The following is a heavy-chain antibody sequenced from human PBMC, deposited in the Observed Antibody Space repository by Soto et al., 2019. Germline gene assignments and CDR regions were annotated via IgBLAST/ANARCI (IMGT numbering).Heavy chain of an antibody. D-gene: IGHD3-10*01. V-gene: IGHV4-39*01. Sequence: PSETLSLTCTVSNGSISSAIYYWGWIRRPPGKGLEWIGSIYHSGSTYYNPSLQGRVTISVDTSKNQFSLKLSSVTAADTAVYFCAGRSSLASVQVYFGEISNYNWFDPWGQGTLVTVSS. CDR1: NGSISSAIYY. CDR3: AGRSSLASVQVYFGEISNYNWFDP. J-gene: IGHJ5*02. CDR2: IYHSGST.